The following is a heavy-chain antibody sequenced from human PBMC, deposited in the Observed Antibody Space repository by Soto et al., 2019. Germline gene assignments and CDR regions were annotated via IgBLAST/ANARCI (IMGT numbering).Heavy chain of an antibody. D-gene: IGHD3-9*01. CDR2: IGTAGDT. CDR1: GFTFSSYD. J-gene: IGHJ3*02. V-gene: IGHV3-13*01. CDR3: ARTKYDILTGAHAFDI. Sequence: GGSLRLSCAASGFTFSSYDMHWVRQATGKGLEWVSAIGTAGDTYYPGSVKGRFTISRENAKNSLYLQMNSLRAGDTAAYYCARTKYDILTGAHAFDIRGQGTMVTVSS.